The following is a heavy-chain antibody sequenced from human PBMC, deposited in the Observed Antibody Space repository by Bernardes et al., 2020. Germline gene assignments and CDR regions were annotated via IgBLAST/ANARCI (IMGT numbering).Heavy chain of an antibody. V-gene: IGHV4-59*01. D-gene: IGHD2-8*01. CDR3: ARTYCTNGVCYFPDY. CDR1: GGSISSYY. Sequence: SETLSPTCTVSGGSISSYYWSWIRQPAGKGLEWIGYIYYSGSTNYNPSLKSRVTISGDTSKNEFSLKLSSVTAADTAVYYCARTYCTNGVCYFPDYWGQGTLVTVSS. CDR2: IYYSGST. J-gene: IGHJ4*02.